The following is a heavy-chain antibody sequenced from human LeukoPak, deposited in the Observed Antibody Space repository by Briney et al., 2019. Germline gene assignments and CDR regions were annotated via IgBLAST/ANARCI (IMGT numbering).Heavy chain of an antibody. V-gene: IGHV3-21*04. D-gene: IGHD3-22*01. CDR2: ISSSSSYI. J-gene: IGHJ4*02. CDR1: GFTFSSYS. Sequence: GGSLRLSCAASGFTFSSYSMNWVRQAPGKGLEWVSSISSSSSYIYYADSVKGRFTISRDNSKNTLYLQMNSLRAEDTAVYYCANSYYYDSSATRYWGQGTLVTVSS. CDR3: ANSYYYDSSATRY.